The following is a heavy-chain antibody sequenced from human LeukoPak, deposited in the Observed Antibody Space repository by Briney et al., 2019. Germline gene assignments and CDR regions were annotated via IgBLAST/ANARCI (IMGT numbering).Heavy chain of an antibody. CDR2: IIPIFGTA. CDR3: ARSEKYYYDSSGYYGYYFDY. D-gene: IGHD3-22*01. V-gene: IGHV1-69*05. CDR1: GGTFSSYA. Sequence: GSSVKVSCKASGGTFSSYAISWVRQAPGQGLEWMGGIIPIFGTANYAQKFQGRVTITTDESTSTAYMELSSLRSEDTAVYYCARSEKYYYDSSGYYGYYFDYWGQGTLVTVS. J-gene: IGHJ4*02.